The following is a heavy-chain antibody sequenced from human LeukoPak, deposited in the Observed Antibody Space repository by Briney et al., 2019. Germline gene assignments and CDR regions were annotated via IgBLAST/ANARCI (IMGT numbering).Heavy chain of an antibody. V-gene: IGHV4-61*02. Sequence: SETLSLTCTVSGGSIGSGSFYWHWIRQPAGKRLEWIGRIYTSGDTHYNPSLKSRVTTSVGTSKNQFSLKLSSVTAADTAVYYCARDSFATGNFYFDYWGQGTLVTVSS. CDR1: GGSIGSGSFY. J-gene: IGHJ4*02. CDR3: ARDSFATGNFYFDY. CDR2: IYTSGDT. D-gene: IGHD1-7*01.